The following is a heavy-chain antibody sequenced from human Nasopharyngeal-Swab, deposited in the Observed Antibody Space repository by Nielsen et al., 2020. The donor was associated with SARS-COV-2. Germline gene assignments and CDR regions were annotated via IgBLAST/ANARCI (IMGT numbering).Heavy chain of an antibody. J-gene: IGHJ4*02. CDR1: GFTFDDYA. CDR3: AKANYDYVWGSYSDY. Sequence: GGSLRLSCAASGFTFDDYAMHWVRQAPGKGLEWVSGISWNSGSIGYADPVKGRFTISRDNAKNSLYLQMNSLRAEDTALYYCAKANYDYVWGSYSDYWGQGTLVTVSS. CDR2: ISWNSGSI. V-gene: IGHV3-9*01. D-gene: IGHD3-16*01.